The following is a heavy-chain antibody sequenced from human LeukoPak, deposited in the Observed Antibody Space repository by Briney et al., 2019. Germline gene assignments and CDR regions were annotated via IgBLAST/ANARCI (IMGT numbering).Heavy chain of an antibody. CDR3: ARVWGGYSYGFDFDY. J-gene: IGHJ4*02. Sequence: PGGSLRLSCAASGFTFSSYAMSWVRQAPGKGLEWVSTISGSGGSTYYADSVKGRFTISRDNSKNTLYLQMNSLRAEDTAVYYCARVWGGYSYGFDFDYWGQGTLVTVSS. D-gene: IGHD5-18*01. CDR2: ISGSGGST. V-gene: IGHV3-23*01. CDR1: GFTFSSYA.